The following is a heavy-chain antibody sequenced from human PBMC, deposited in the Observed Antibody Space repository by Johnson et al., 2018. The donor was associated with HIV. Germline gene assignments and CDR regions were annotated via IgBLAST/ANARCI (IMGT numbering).Heavy chain of an antibody. Sequence: QVQLVESGGGVVQPGRSLRLSCAASGFTFSNYGMHWVHQAPGKGLEWVAVISYDGSNKYYADSVKGRFTISRDNSKNTLDLQMNSLRAEDTAGYYCATSLYYYDSSGFSFDAFGIWGQGTLVTVSS. D-gene: IGHD3-22*01. CDR1: GFTFSNYG. J-gene: IGHJ3*02. V-gene: IGHV3-30*03. CDR3: ATSLYYYDSSGFSFDAFGI. CDR2: ISYDGSNK.